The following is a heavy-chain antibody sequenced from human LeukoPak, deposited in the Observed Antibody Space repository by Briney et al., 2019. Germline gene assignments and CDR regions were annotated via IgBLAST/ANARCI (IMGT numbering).Heavy chain of an antibody. V-gene: IGHV1-2*02. CDR1: GYTFTDYY. D-gene: IGHD5-12*01. J-gene: IGHJ4*02. Sequence: ASVKVSCKASGYTFTDYYIHWVRQAPGQGLEWMGWINPADGGTKFAQNFQVRVTMTSDTSISTAYMELSSLRSDDTAVYYCARERIGSGYDQDLDYWGQGTMVTVSS. CDR2: INPADGGT. CDR3: ARERIGSGYDQDLDY.